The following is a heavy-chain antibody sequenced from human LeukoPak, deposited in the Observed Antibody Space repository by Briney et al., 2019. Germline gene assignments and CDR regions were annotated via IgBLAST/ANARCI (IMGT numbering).Heavy chain of an antibody. V-gene: IGHV4-59*08. Sequence: SETLSLTCTVSGGSISSYHWSWIRQPPGKGLEYIGFVSYAGSTNSDPSLKSRVTISVDTSRNQFSLKLSSVTAADTAVYYCARHRDVDTAIDDFDYWGQGTLVTVSS. CDR1: GGSISSYH. D-gene: IGHD5-18*01. CDR3: ARHRDVDTAIDDFDY. J-gene: IGHJ4*02. CDR2: VSYAGST.